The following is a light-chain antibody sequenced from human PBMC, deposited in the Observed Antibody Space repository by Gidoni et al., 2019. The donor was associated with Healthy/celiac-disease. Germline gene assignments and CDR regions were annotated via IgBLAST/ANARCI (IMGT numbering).Light chain of an antibody. V-gene: IGKV3-15*01. CDR2: GAS. CDR3: QHYNNWPPMCS. J-gene: IGKJ2*04. CDR1: QRVSSN. Sequence: EIDMTQSPANMSVSPGDRATLSCRDSQRVSSNLAWYQQKPGQAPTLLIYGASTRATGIPARYSGSGSGSEFTLTISILQSEDFAVYFCQHYNNWPPMCSFGQGTKLEIK.